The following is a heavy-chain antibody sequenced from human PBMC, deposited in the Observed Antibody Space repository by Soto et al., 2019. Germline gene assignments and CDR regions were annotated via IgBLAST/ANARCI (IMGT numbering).Heavy chain of an antibody. D-gene: IGHD2-21*02. CDR2: INAGNGNT. V-gene: IGHV1-3*05. J-gene: IGHJ4*02. CDR1: GYTFTSYA. Sequence: QVQLVQSGAEEKKPGASVKVSCKASGYTFTSYAMPWVRQAPGQRLEWMGWINAGNGNTKYSQKFQGRVTITRDTSASTAYMKLSSLRTEDTAVYYWAREGLLNWGQGTLVTVSS. CDR3: AREGLLN.